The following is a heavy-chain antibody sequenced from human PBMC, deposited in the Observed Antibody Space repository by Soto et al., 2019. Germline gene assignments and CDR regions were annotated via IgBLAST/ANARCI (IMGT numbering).Heavy chain of an antibody. CDR1: GFTFDDYN. CDR3: VKETYYYDVSSYYPLGS. D-gene: IGHD3-22*01. V-gene: IGHV3-43*01. J-gene: IGHJ5*02. CDR2: ISRDGTNT. Sequence: EVQLVQSGGVVVQPGGSLRLSCAASGFTFDDYNMHWVRQAPGKGLERVSLISRDGTNTNYAESVKGRFTISRDNSKNSLYLQMNSLRTEDTALYYCVKETYYYDVSSYYPLGSWGQGTLVTVSS.